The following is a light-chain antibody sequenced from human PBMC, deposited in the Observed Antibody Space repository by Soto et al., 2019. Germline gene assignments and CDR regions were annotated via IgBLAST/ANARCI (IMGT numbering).Light chain of an antibody. CDR1: TSDVGDFYY. CDR3: SSSTGSKTYG. CDR2: EVY. J-gene: IGLJ1*01. Sequence: QSALTQPASVSGSPGQSITISCTGTTSDVGDFYYVSWFQQHPGKAPKLLIYEVYNRPSEVSSRFSGSKSGYMASLTISGLQAEDEADYYCSSSTGSKTYGLGTGTKLTV. V-gene: IGLV2-14*03.